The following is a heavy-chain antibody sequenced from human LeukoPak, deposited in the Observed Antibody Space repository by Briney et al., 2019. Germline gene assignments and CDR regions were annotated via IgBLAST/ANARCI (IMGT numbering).Heavy chain of an antibody. Sequence: GESLKISCKGSGYSSTSYWIGWVRQMPGKGLEWMGIIYPGDSDTRYSPSFQGQVTISADKSISTAYLQWSSLKASDTAMYYCARQGGDDDYSNYEFDYWGQGTLVTVSS. D-gene: IGHD4-11*01. CDR3: ARQGGDDDYSNYEFDY. V-gene: IGHV5-51*01. CDR2: IYPGDSDT. J-gene: IGHJ4*02. CDR1: GYSSTSYW.